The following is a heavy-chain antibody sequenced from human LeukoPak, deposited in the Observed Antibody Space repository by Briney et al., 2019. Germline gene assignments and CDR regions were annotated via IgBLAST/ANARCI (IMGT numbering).Heavy chain of an antibody. V-gene: IGHV1-2*02. J-gene: IGHJ4*02. CDR3: ARDQFGYSYGPFDY. CDR1: GYTFTGYY. CDR2: INPNSGGT. Sequence: ASVKVSCKASGYTFTGYYMHWARQAPGQGLEWMGWINPNSGGTNYAQKFRGRVTMTRDTSISTAYMEPSRLRSDDTAVYYCARDQFGYSYGPFDYWGQGTLVTVSS. D-gene: IGHD5-18*01.